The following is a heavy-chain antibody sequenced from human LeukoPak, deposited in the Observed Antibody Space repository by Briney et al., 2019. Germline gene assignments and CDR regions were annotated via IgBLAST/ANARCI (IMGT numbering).Heavy chain of an antibody. CDR2: IYYGVST. D-gene: IGHD2-15*01. V-gene: IGHV4-59*08. Sequence: PSETLSLTCTVSGGSISSYYWSWLRQPPGKGLEWIGYIYYGVSTDYNPSLKSRVTISVDTSKNQFSLKLSSVTAADTAVYYCARSVYCSGGSCLYGMDVWGQGTTVTVSS. J-gene: IGHJ6*02. CDR3: ARSVYCSGGSCLYGMDV. CDR1: GGSISSYY.